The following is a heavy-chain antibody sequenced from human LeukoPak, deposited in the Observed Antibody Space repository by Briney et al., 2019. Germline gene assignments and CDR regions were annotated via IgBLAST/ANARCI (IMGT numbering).Heavy chain of an antibody. CDR3: AREGGRPGYLGSGSP. V-gene: IGHV3-7*04. CDR2: IKQDGSEK. CDR1: GFIFSSYW. J-gene: IGHJ4*02. D-gene: IGHD3-10*01. Sequence: GGSLRLSCAASGFIFSSYWMSWVRQAPGKGLEWVANIKQDGSEKYYVDSVKGRFTISRDNAKNSLYLQMNSLRAEDTAVYYCAREGGRPGYLGSGSPWGQGTLVTVSS.